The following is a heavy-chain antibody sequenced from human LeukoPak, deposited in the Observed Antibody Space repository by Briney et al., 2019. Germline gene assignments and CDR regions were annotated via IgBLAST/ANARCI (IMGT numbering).Heavy chain of an antibody. CDR1: GFTFSSYA. J-gene: IGHJ4*02. CDR2: INSDGSST. D-gene: IGHD1-1*01. CDR3: ARAQGTVPSDY. Sequence: HPGGSLRLSCSASGFTFSSYAMHWVRQAPGKGLVWVSRINSDGSSTSYADSVKGRFTISRDNAKNTLYLQMNSLRAEDTAVYYCARAQGTVPSDYWGQGTLVTVSS. V-gene: IGHV3-74*01.